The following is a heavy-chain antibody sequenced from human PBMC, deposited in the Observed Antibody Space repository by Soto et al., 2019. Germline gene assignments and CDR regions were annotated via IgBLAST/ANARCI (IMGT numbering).Heavy chain of an antibody. V-gene: IGHV4-30-2*01. D-gene: IGHD3-22*01. CDR2: IYHSGSN. CDR1: GGSSIRWGYS. J-gene: IGHJ4*02. CDR3: ARVADYYDSSGNVDS. Sequence: TRSLTCGVGGGSSIRWGYSWIWILQPPGKGLEWIVYIYHSGSNYYNPSLKSRVTISVDRSKNQFSLKLSYVTAADTAVYYCARVADYYDSSGNVDSWGQGTLVSVPS.